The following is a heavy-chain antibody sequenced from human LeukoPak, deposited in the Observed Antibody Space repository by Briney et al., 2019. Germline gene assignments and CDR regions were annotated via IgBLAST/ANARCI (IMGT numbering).Heavy chain of an antibody. CDR3: AKGPHRFLSRGSHRSFFLDY. CDR2: IRYDGSNK. J-gene: IGHJ4*02. V-gene: IGHV3-30*02. Sequence: GGSLSLSCAASGFTFSSYGMHWVRQAPGKGLEWVAFIRYDGSNKYYADSVKGRFTISRDNSKNTLYLQMNSLRAEDTAVYYCAKGPHRFLSRGSHRSFFLDYWGQGTLVTVSS. D-gene: IGHD3-10*01. CDR1: GFTFSSYG.